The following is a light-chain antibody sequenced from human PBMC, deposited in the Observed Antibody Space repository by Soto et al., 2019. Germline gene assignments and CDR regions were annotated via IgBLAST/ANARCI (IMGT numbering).Light chain of an antibody. CDR1: QSVSSN. CDR3: QQYNNWPIT. Sequence: IVLTQSPGTLSLSPGERATLSCRASQSVSSNLAWYQHKPGQAPRLLISGASTRATGIPARFSGSGSGTEFTLTISSLQSEDFAVYYCQQYNNWPITFGQGTRLEI. J-gene: IGKJ5*01. V-gene: IGKV3-15*01. CDR2: GAS.